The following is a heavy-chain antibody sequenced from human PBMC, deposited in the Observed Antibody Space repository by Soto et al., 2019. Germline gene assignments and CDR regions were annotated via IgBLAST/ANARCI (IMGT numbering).Heavy chain of an antibody. CDR2: ISYDGSKT. CDR1: GFAFNTYA. V-gene: IGHV3-30-3*01. Sequence: QVQMVESGGGVVQPGRSLRLSCVASGFAFNTYAMHWVCQTPDRGLEWVAAISYDGSKTYHADSVKGRFTISRDDSKNTLYLKMNSLRTEETAGYYCATAGTAFDIWGRGTMVIVSS. CDR3: ATAGTAFDI. J-gene: IGHJ3*02.